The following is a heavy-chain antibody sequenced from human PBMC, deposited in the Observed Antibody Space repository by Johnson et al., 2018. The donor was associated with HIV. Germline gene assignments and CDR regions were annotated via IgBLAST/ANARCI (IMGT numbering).Heavy chain of an antibody. D-gene: IGHD6-19*01. CDR2: ISYDGRNK. CDR3: AREGAVAGLGDAFDI. Sequence: QVQLVESGGGVVQPGRSLRLSCAASGFTFSSYAMHWVRQAPGKGLEWVAVISYDGRNKYYADSVKGRFTISRDNSKNTLYLQMTSLRAEDTAVYYCAREGAVAGLGDAFDIWGQGTMVTVSS. CDR1: GFTFSSYA. J-gene: IGHJ3*02. V-gene: IGHV3-30-3*01.